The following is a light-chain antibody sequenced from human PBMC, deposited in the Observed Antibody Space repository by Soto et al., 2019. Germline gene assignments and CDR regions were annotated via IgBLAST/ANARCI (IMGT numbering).Light chain of an antibody. CDR1: SSDVGGYNY. CDR3: SSYTSSSTRV. J-gene: IGLJ3*02. V-gene: IGLV2-14*01. Sequence: QSALTQPASVSGSPGQSITISCTGTSSDVGGYNYVSWYQQHPGKAPKLMISEVSNRPSGVSNRVSGSKSGNTASLTISGLQAEDEAAYYCSSYTSSSTRVFGGGTKLTVL. CDR2: EVS.